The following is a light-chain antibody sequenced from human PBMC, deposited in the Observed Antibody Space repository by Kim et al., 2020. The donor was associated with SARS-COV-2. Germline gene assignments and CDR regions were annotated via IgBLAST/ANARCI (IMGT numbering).Light chain of an antibody. CDR2: RTN. V-gene: IGLV10-54*01. CDR1: SNDVGAHG. J-gene: IGLJ1*01. Sequence: QTATPPVTGSSNDVGAHGAAWLQQHQGHPPKLLSYRTNNRPSGISERFSASRSGNTASLTITGLQPEDEAEYYCSSWVSSLTGYVLGSGTKVTVL. CDR3: SSWVSSLTGYV.